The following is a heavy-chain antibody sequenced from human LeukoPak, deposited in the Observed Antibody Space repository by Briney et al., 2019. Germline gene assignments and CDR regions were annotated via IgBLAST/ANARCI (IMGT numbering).Heavy chain of an antibody. V-gene: IGHV1-2*02. Sequence: ASVKVSCKASGYTFTSYYMHWVRQAPGQGLEWMGWINPNSGGTNYAQKFQGRVTMTRDTSISTAYMELSRLRSDDTAVYNCARGSIVGATFDYFDYWGQGTLVTVSS. J-gene: IGHJ4*02. CDR2: INPNSGGT. D-gene: IGHD1-26*01. CDR3: ARGSIVGATFDYFDY. CDR1: GYTFTSYY.